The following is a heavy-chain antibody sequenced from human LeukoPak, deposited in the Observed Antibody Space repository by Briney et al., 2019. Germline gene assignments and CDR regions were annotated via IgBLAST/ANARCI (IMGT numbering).Heavy chain of an antibody. CDR2: INHSGST. Sequence: SETLSLTCAVYGGSFSGYYWSWIRQPPGKGLEWIGEINHSGSTNYNPSLKSRVTISVDTSKNQFSLKLSSVTAADTAVYYCARRAINYYYGSGSYRNWFDPWGQGTLVTVSS. V-gene: IGHV4-34*01. J-gene: IGHJ5*02. CDR3: ARRAINYYYGSGSYRNWFDP. CDR1: GGSFSGYY. D-gene: IGHD3-10*01.